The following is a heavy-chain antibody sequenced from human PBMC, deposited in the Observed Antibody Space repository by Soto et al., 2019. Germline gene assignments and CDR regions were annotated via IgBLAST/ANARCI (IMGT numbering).Heavy chain of an antibody. CDR2: ISSNGGST. D-gene: IGHD3-3*01. V-gene: IGHV3-64*01. CDR3: ARRVIDYWSGYKRTTPPQYYYYYYMDV. CDR1: GFTFSSYA. Sequence: GGSLRLSCAASGFTFSSYAMHWVRQAPGKGLEYVSAISSNGGSTYYANSVKGRFTISRDNSKNTLYLQMGSLRAEDMTVYYAARRVIDYWSGYKRTTPPQYYYYYYMDVWGKGTTVTVSS. J-gene: IGHJ6*03.